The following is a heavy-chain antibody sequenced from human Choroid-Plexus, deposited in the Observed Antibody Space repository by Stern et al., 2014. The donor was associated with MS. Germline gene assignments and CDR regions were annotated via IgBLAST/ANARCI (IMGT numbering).Heavy chain of an antibody. CDR2: VSYDGSNK. CDR3: AKDRQYLTYFFDH. V-gene: IGHV3-30*18. Sequence: VHLVESGGGVVQPGRPLSLSCVVSGFTFGSCAMHWVRQAPGKGLEWVAGVSYDGSNKYYADSVKGRFTISRDNSQNTLYMQMSSLRPEDTAVYYCAKDRQYLTYFFDHWGQGSLVTVSS. D-gene: IGHD2/OR15-2a*01. J-gene: IGHJ5*02. CDR1: GFTFGSCA.